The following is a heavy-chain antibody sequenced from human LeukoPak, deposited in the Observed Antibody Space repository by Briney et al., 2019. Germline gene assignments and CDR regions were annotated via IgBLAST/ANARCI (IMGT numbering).Heavy chain of an antibody. CDR2: ISWNSGSI. D-gene: IGHD3-9*01. J-gene: IGHJ3*02. V-gene: IGHV3-9*01. CDR3: AKGIPYYDILTGYYSAFDI. CDR1: GFTFDDYA. Sequence: GGSLRLSCAASGFTFDDYAMHWVRQAPGKGLEWVSGISWNSGSIGYADSVKGRFTISRDNAKNSLYLQMNSLRAEDTALYYCAKGIPYYDILTGYYSAFDIWAKGQWSPSLQ.